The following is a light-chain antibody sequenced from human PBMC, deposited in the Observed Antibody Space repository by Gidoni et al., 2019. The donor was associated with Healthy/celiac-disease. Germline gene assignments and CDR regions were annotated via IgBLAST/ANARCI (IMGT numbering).Light chain of an antibody. J-gene: IGKJ2*01. Sequence: DIQMTQSPSSLSASVGDRVTITCRASQSISSYLNWYQPKPGKASKSLIYAASSLQSGVPSRFSGSGSGTDFTLTISSLQPEDCATFYCQQSYSTPRTFGQGTKLEIK. CDR2: AAS. CDR1: QSISSY. V-gene: IGKV1-39*01. CDR3: QQSYSTPRT.